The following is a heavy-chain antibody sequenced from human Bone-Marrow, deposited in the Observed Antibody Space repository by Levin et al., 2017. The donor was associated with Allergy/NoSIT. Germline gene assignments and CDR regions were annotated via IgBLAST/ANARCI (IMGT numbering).Heavy chain of an antibody. Sequence: ASVKVSCKASGYTFTSYGISWVRQAPGQGLEWMGWISAYNGNTNYAQKLQGRVTMTTDTSTSTAYMELRSLRSDDTAVYYCARDAAGGIAVLLRAFDIWGQGTMVTVSS. CDR2: ISAYNGNT. V-gene: IGHV1-18*01. CDR3: ARDAAGGIAVLLRAFDI. CDR1: GYTFTSYG. J-gene: IGHJ3*02. D-gene: IGHD6-19*01.